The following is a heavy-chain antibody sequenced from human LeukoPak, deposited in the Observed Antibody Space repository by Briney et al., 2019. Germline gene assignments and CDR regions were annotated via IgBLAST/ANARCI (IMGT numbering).Heavy chain of an antibody. Sequence: GGSLRLSCTASGFTFSTYSMNWVRQAPGRGLEWVSYISGDGNSMYDADSVRGRFTISRDNAKDSLYLQMNSLRDEDTAVYYCARRGSLGEDYFDYWGQGTLVTVSS. CDR1: GFTFSTYS. CDR2: ISGDGNSM. CDR3: ARRGSLGEDYFDY. D-gene: IGHD3-16*01. V-gene: IGHV3-48*02. J-gene: IGHJ4*02.